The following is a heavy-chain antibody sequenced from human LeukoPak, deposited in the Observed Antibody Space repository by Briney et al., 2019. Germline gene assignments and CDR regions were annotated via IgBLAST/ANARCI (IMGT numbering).Heavy chain of an antibody. J-gene: IGHJ4*02. CDR2: IYSGGTT. CDR1: GFTVSSNY. V-gene: IGHV3-53*01. D-gene: IGHD4-23*01. Sequence: GGSLRLSCAASGFTVSSNYMSWVRQAPGKGLEWVSVIYSGGTTYYADSVKGRFTISRDNSKNTLYLQMSSLRAEDTAVYYCARYSGDYGGNLYFFDYWGQGTLVTVSS. CDR3: ARYSGDYGGNLYFFDY.